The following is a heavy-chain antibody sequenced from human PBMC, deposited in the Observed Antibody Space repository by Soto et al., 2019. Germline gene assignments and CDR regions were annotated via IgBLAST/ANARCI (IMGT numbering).Heavy chain of an antibody. V-gene: IGHV3-30*18. CDR2: ISYDGSDK. D-gene: IGHD2-2*01. CDR1: GFTFSNYG. J-gene: IGHJ6*02. CDR3: AKVTGYCSSSSCRRDYYYYYGMDV. Sequence: QVQLVESGGGMVQPGRSLRLSCAASGFTFSNYGMHWVRQAPGKGLEWVAVISYDGSDKYYADSVKGRFSISRDNSKNTLYLQMKSLRAEETAVYYCAKVTGYCSSSSCRRDYYYYYGMDVWGQGTTVTVSS.